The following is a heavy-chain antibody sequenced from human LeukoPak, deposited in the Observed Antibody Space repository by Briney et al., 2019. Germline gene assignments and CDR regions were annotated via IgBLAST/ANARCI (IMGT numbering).Heavy chain of an antibody. Sequence: GGSLRLSCAASGFTFSSYGMHWVRQAPGKGLEWVAVISYDGSNKYYADSVKGRFTISRDNSKNTLYLQMNSLRAEDTAVYYCAKSRGWLQIWDYWGQGTLVTVSS. CDR2: ISYDGSNK. D-gene: IGHD5-24*01. V-gene: IGHV3-30*18. J-gene: IGHJ4*02. CDR3: AKSRGWLQIWDY. CDR1: GFTFSSYG.